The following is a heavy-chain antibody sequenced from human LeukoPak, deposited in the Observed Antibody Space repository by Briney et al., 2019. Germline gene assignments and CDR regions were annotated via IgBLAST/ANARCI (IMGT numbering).Heavy chain of an antibody. J-gene: IGHJ4*02. D-gene: IGHD2-2*01. V-gene: IGHV1-8*01. CDR2: MNPNSGNT. CDR1: GYTFTSYD. Sequence: ASVKVSCKASGYTFTSYDINWVRQATGQGLEWMGWMNPNSGNTGYAQKFQGRVTMTRNTSIGTAYMELSSLRSEDTAVYYCARECSSTSCSDYWGQGTLVTVSS. CDR3: ARECSSTSCSDY.